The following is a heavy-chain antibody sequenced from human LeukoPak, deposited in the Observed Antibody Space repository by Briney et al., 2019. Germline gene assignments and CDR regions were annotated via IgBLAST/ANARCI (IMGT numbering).Heavy chain of an antibody. CDR2: ISSSASSI. CDR1: GFTFSGSE. Sequence: GGSLRLSCAASGFTFSGSEMKWVRQPPGKGLEWVSSISSSASSIYYADSVKGRVTISRDNARNSLYLQMNSLRAEDTAVYYCAGAGFDYWGQGTLVTVSS. CDR3: AGAGFDY. D-gene: IGHD3-10*01. V-gene: IGHV3-48*03. J-gene: IGHJ4*02.